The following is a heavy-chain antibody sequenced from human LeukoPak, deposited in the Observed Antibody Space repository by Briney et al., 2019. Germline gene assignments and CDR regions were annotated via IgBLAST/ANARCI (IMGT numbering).Heavy chain of an antibody. CDR2: ITWNSGSI. CDR3: AKSRSGGNYGDSDY. CDR1: GFTFDDYA. V-gene: IGHV3-9*01. Sequence: GGSLRLSCAASGFTFDDYAMPWVRQAPGKGLEWVSGITWNSGSIDYADSVKGRFTISRDNAKNSLYLQMNSLRAEDTALYYCAKSRSGGNYGDSDYWGQGTLVTVSS. D-gene: IGHD1-7*01. J-gene: IGHJ4*02.